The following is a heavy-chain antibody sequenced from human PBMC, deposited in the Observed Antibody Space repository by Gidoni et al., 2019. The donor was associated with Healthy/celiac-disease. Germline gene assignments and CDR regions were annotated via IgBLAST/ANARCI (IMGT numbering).Heavy chain of an antibody. CDR3: ARSRPTNSGSYYRRPDY. V-gene: IGHV3-21*01. D-gene: IGHD3-10*01. Sequence: EVQLVESGGGLVKPGGSLRLSCAASGFTFSSYSMNWVRQAPGKGLEWVASSSSSSSYIYYADSGKCRFTISRDNAKNSLYLQRNSLRAEDTAVDYCARSRPTNSGSYYRRPDYWGQGTLVTVSS. CDR1: GFTFSSYS. CDR2: SSSSSSYI. J-gene: IGHJ4*02.